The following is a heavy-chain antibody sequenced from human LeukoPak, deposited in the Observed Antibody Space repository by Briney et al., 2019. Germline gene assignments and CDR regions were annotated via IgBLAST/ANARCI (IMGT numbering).Heavy chain of an antibody. V-gene: IGHV4-34*01. CDR2: INHSGST. J-gene: IGHJ3*02. CDR3: AGTLAVASYAFDI. CDR1: GGSISGYY. D-gene: IGHD6-19*01. Sequence: SETLSLTCTVSGGSISGYYWSWIRQPPGKGLEWIGEINHSGSTNYNPSLKSRVTISVDTSKNQFSLKLSSVTAADTAVYYCAGTLAVASYAFDIWGQGTMVTVSS.